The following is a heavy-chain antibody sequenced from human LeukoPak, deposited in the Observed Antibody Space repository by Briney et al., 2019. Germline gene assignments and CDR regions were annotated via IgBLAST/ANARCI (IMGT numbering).Heavy chain of an antibody. CDR1: GYTFSNFG. V-gene: IGHV1-18*01. Sequence: ASVKVSCKASGYTFSNFGISWVRQAPGQGLEWMGWISAYNGNTDYAQKLQGRVTMTIDTSTSTAYMELRSLRSDDTAVYHCARAGYIVVVAVAGAGYYYMDVWGKGTTVTVSS. CDR2: ISAYNGNT. J-gene: IGHJ6*03. CDR3: ARAGYIVVVAVAGAGYYYMDV. D-gene: IGHD6-19*01.